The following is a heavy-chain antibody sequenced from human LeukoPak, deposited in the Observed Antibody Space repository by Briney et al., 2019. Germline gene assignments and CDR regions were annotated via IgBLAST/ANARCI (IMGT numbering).Heavy chain of an antibody. CDR3: ASGMYYDILTAFDY. Sequence: GGSLRLSCAASGFTFSSYAMHWVRQAPGKGLEWVAVISYDGSNKYYADSVKGRLTISRDNSKNTLYLQMNSLRAEDTAVYYCASGMYYDILTAFDYWGQGTLVTVSS. J-gene: IGHJ4*02. CDR1: GFTFSSYA. CDR2: ISYDGSNK. D-gene: IGHD3-9*01. V-gene: IGHV3-30-3*01.